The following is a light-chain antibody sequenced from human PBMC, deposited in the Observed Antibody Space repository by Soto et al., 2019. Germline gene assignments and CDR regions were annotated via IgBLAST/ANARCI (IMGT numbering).Light chain of an antibody. Sequence: QSVLTQPPSASGSPGQSVTISCTGTSSDVGASEYVSLYQQHPGKAPKLMIYQVSKRPSGVPDRFSGSRSGNTASLTVSGLQAEDEADYYCTSYTSSYIFVLGGGTKLTVL. CDR3: TSYTSSYIFV. CDR1: SSDVGASEY. CDR2: QVS. J-gene: IGLJ1*01. V-gene: IGLV2-8*01.